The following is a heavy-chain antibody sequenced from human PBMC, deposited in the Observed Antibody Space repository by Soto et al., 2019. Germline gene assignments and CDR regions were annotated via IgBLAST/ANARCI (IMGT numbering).Heavy chain of an antibody. Sequence: GKGLEWVSSISSSSSYIYYADSVKGRFTISRDNAKNSLYLQMNSLRAEDTAVYYCARDRQQLVPGWFDTWGQGTLVTVSS. V-gene: IGHV3-21*01. D-gene: IGHD6-13*01. CDR2: ISSSSSYI. J-gene: IGHJ5*02. CDR3: ARDRQQLVPGWFDT.